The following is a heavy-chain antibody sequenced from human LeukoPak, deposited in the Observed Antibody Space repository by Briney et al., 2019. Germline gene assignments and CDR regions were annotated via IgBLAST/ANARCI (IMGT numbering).Heavy chain of an antibody. CDR2: INHSGST. V-gene: IGHV4-34*01. D-gene: IGHD4-17*01. Sequence: SETLSLTCAVYGGSFSGYYWSWIRQPPGKGLEWIGEINHSGSTNYNPSLRSRVTISVDTSKNHFSLKLTSVTAADTAVYYCARLTYYGDYGEFDNWGQGTLVTVSS. CDR3: ARLTYYGDYGEFDN. CDR1: GGSFSGYY. J-gene: IGHJ4*02.